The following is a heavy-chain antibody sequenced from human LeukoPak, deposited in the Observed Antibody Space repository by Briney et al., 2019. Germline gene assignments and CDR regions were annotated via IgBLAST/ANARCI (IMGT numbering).Heavy chain of an antibody. CDR3: ATILGTSYYGSGSYYY. V-gene: IGHV1-69*01. CDR1: GGTFSSYA. CDR2: IIPIFGTA. J-gene: IGHJ4*02. Sequence: SVTVSCKASGGTFSSYAISWVRQAPGQGLEWMGGIIPIFGTANYAQKFQGRVTITADESTSTAYMELSSLRSEDTAVYYCATILGTSYYGSGSYYYWGQGTLVTVSS. D-gene: IGHD3-10*01.